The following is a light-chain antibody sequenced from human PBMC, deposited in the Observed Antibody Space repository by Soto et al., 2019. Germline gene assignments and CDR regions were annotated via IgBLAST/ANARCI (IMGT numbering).Light chain of an antibody. CDR2: GTN. Sequence: QAVVTQEPSLTVSPGGTVTLTCASSTGAVTSGYYPNWFQQKPGQAPRALIFGTNNKHSWTPARFSGSLLGGKAALTLSGVQPEDEADYYCLLYHSAAVLWVFGGGTKLTVL. V-gene: IGLV7-43*01. CDR1: TGAVTSGYY. J-gene: IGLJ3*02. CDR3: LLYHSAAVLWV.